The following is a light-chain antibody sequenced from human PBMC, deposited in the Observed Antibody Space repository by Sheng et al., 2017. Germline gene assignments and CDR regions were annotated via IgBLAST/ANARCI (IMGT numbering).Light chain of an antibody. Sequence: IQLTQSPSSLSASVGDRVTITCRASQGVNNYFAWYQQKPGKVPKLLIYAASTLQRGVPTRFSGSGTETHFTLTISSLQPEDFATYYCQQLHTYPFTFGQGTKLEIK. CDR2: AAS. V-gene: IGKV1-9*01. CDR1: QGVNNY. CDR3: QQLHTYPFT. J-gene: IGKJ2*01.